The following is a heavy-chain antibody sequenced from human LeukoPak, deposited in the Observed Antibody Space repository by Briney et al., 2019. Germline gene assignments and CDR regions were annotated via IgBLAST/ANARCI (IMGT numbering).Heavy chain of an antibody. Sequence: SETLSLTCTVSGSSIINHFWSWIRQPPGKGREWIGYIYHSGTISYNPSLKSRVAISVDTSKNQFSLRLISMTPADTAVYYCARGGDGYNFGDYWGQGILVTVSS. CDR1: GSSIINHF. D-gene: IGHD5-24*01. V-gene: IGHV4-59*11. CDR3: ARGGDGYNFGDY. CDR2: IYHSGTI. J-gene: IGHJ4*02.